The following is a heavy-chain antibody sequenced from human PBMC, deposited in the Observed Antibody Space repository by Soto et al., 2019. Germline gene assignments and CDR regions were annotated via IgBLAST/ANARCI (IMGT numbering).Heavy chain of an antibody. D-gene: IGHD2-8*01. CDR3: ARDLVPSRYCTNGVCLNGWFDP. CDR1: GGSVSSGSYY. V-gene: IGHV4-61*01. J-gene: IGHJ5*02. CDR2: IYYSGST. Sequence: SETLSLTCTVSGGSVSSGSYYWSWIRQPPGKGLEWIGYIYYSGSTNYDPSLKSRVTISVDTSKNQFSLKLSSVTAADTAVYYCARDLVPSRYCTNGVCLNGWFDPWGQGTLVTVSS.